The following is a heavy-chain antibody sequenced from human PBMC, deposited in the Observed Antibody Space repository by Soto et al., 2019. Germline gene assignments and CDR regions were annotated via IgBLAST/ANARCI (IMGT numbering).Heavy chain of an antibody. Sequence: SLRLSCAASGFTVSSTYLTWVRQAPGKGLECVAILYTGTDTVYADSVKGRFTISRDSSKNTFYLQMNSLRAEDTAMYFCARSRYTGTYYGRFLEYWGQGSLVSVSS. J-gene: IGHJ4*02. V-gene: IGHV3-53*01. CDR2: LYTGTDT. CDR3: ARSRYTGTYYGRFLEY. D-gene: IGHD1-26*01. CDR1: GFTVSSTY.